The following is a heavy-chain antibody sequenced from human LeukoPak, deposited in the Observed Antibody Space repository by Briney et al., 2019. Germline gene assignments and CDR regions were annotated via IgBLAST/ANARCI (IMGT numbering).Heavy chain of an antibody. CDR3: ASLVYCSSTSCYDYYYYYMDV. V-gene: IGHV4-39*01. D-gene: IGHD2-2*01. CDR2: VYYSGST. CDR1: GGSISSSSYY. J-gene: IGHJ6*03. Sequence: SETLSLTCTVSGGSISSSSYYWGWIGQPPGKGLEWIGRVYYSGSTYYNPSLNSRVTISVDTSKNQFSLKLNSVTAADTAVYYCASLVYCSSTSCYDYYYYYMDVWGKGTTVTVSS.